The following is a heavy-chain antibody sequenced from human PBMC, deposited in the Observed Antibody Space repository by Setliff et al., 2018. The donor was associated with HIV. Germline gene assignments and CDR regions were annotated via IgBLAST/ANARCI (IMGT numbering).Heavy chain of an antibody. Sequence: SETLSLTCTVSGGSISSGGYYWSWIRQHPGKGLEWIGYIYYSGSTYCNPSLKNRVTMSVDTSKNQFSLKLSSMTAADTAVYYCARARGLLPYYYLDVWGKGTTVTVSS. CDR2: IYYSGST. V-gene: IGHV4-31*03. J-gene: IGHJ6*03. CDR3: ARARGLLPYYYLDV. CDR1: GGSISSGGYY. D-gene: IGHD3-10*01.